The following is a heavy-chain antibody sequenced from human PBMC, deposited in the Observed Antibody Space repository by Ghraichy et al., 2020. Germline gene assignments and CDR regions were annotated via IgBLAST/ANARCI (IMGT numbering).Heavy chain of an antibody. J-gene: IGHJ6*02. CDR3: ARGSRVVRFFYYDGMDV. CDR1: GFTFSGYS. D-gene: IGHD4-23*01. Sequence: GGSLRLSCVGSGFTFSGYSMNWVRQSPGKGLEWVSYITSSSRTISYADSVKGLFTISSDNAQNSLYLQMNSLRDEDTAVYYCARGSRVVRFFYYDGMDVWGQGATVTVSS. V-gene: IGHV3-48*02. CDR2: ITSSSRTI.